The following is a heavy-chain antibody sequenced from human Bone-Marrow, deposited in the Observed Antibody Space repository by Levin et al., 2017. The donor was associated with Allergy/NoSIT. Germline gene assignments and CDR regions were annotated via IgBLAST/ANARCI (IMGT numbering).Heavy chain of an antibody. V-gene: IGHV4-59*08. CDR1: NGSFSTNY. CDR3: ASGVRPASYLYYGMDV. J-gene: IGHJ6*02. D-gene: IGHD1-26*01. CDR2: IYSSGST. Sequence: SETLSLTCTVSNGSFSTNYWSWIRQPPGKGLEWIGYIYSSGSTNYNPSLQSRVTMSVDPSKRQFSLRLSSVTAADAAVYYCASGVRPASYLYYGMDVWGQGTTVTVSS.